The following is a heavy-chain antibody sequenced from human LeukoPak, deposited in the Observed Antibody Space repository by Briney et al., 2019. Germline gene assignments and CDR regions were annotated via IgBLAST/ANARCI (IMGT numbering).Heavy chain of an antibody. D-gene: IGHD2-2*01. CDR1: GYTFTGYY. CDR3: ARDLCSSTSCYGTFDY. Sequence: ASVKVSCKASGYTFTGYYMHWVRQAPGQGLEWMGWINPNSGGTNYAQKFQGRVTMTRDTSISTAYMELSRLRSDDTAVYYCARDLCSSTSCYGTFDYWGQGTLVTVSS. J-gene: IGHJ4*02. CDR2: INPNSGGT. V-gene: IGHV1-2*02.